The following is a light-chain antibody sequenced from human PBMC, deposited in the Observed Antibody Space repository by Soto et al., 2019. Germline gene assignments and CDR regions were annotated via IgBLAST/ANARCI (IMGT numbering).Light chain of an antibody. CDR3: LQYGSSPST. V-gene: IGKV3-20*01. CDR2: GAS. J-gene: IGKJ1*01. Sequence: EIVLTQSPGTLSLSPGERAALSCRASQSVSSNYLAWYQQKPGRAPRLLIYGASNRATGIPDRFSGSGSGTDFTLTISRLEPEDFALYYCLQYGSSPSTFGQGTKVEIK. CDR1: QSVSSNY.